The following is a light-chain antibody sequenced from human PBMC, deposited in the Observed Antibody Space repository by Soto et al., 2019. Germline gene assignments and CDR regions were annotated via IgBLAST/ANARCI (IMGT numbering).Light chain of an antibody. J-gene: IGLJ2*01. CDR3: RSYTSSSTLV. Sequence: QSVLTQPASVSGSPGQSITISCTGTSSDVGGYNYVSWYQQHPGKAPNLLIYDVSNRPSGVSNRFSGSKSGNTASLTISGLQAEDEADYYCRSYTSSSTLVFGGGTKLTVL. V-gene: IGLV2-14*03. CDR1: SSDVGGYNY. CDR2: DVS.